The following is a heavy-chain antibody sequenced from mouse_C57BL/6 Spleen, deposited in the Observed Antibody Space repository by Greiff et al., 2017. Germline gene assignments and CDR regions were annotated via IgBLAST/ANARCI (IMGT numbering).Heavy chain of an antibody. V-gene: IGHV1-82*01. CDR2: IYPGDGDT. Sequence: QVQLQQSGPELVKPGASVKISCKASGYAFSSSWMNWVKQRPGKGLEWIGRIYPGDGDTNYNGKFKGKATLTADKSSSTAYMQLSSLTSEDSAVYFCAYGSSYRYAMDYWGQGTSVTVSS. CDR3: AYGSSYRYAMDY. D-gene: IGHD1-1*01. CDR1: GYAFSSSW. J-gene: IGHJ4*01.